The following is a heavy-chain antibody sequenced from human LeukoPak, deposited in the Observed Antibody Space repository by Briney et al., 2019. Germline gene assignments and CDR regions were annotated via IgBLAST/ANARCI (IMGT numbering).Heavy chain of an antibody. J-gene: IGHJ4*02. CDR2: IYPGDSDT. CDR3: ARYPGIAVAGTGYFDY. CDR1: GYSFTSYW. D-gene: IGHD6-19*01. V-gene: IGHV5-51*01. Sequence: GESLQISCKGSGYSFTSYWIGWVRQMPGKGLEWMGTIYPGDSDTRYSPSFQGQVTISADKSISTAYLQWSSLKASDTAMYYCARYPGIAVAGTGYFDYWGQGTLVTVSS.